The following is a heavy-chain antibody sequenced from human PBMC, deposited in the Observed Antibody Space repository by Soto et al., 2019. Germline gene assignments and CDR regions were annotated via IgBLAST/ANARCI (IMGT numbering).Heavy chain of an antibody. J-gene: IGHJ4*02. D-gene: IGHD2-8*02. CDR3: ARQIPGTGGFDY. V-gene: IGHV1-8*01. CDR1: GYTFTSYD. Sequence: ASVKVSRKASGYTFTSYDINCVRMATGQGLEWMGWMNPNSGNTGYAQNFQGRVTMTRDTSIRTAYLELSSLRSEDTAVYYCARQIPGTGGFDYWGQGILVTVSS. CDR2: MNPNSGNT.